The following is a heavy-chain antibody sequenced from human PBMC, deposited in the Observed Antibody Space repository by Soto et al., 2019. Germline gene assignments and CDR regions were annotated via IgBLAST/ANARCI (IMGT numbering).Heavy chain of an antibody. D-gene: IGHD3-10*01. CDR1: GFTFSSYS. J-gene: IGHJ3*02. V-gene: IGHV3-21*01. CDR3: AAFKYYYGSGSYDAFDI. CDR2: ISSSSYI. Sequence: GGSLRLSCAASGFTFSSYSMNWVRQAPGKGLEWVSSISSSSYIYYADSVKGRFTISRDNAKNSLYLQMNSLRAEDTAVYYCAAFKYYYGSGSYDAFDIWGQGTMVTVSS.